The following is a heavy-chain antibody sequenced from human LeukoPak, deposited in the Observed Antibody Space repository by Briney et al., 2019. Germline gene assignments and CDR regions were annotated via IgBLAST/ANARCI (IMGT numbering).Heavy chain of an antibody. V-gene: IGHV3-21*01. CDR3: ARDHGGGYYYMDV. CDR2: ISSSSSYI. J-gene: IGHJ6*03. CDR1: GFTFSSYS. Sequence: GGSLRLSCAASGFTFSSYSMNWVRQAPGKGLEWVSSISSSSSYIYYADSVKGRFTISRDNAKISLYLQMNSLRAEDTAVYYCARDHGGGYYYMDVWGKGTTVTVSS. D-gene: IGHD2-15*01.